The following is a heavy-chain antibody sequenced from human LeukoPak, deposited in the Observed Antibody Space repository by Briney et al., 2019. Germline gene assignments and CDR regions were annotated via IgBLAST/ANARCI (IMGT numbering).Heavy chain of an antibody. CDR3: VKVGAAWDFGDY. V-gene: IGHV3-9*01. CDR1: GFTFDDYA. J-gene: IGHJ4*02. CDR2: ISWNSGSI. Sequence: TGGSLRLSCAASGFTFDDYAMHWVRQAPGKGLEWVSGISWNSGSIGYADSVKGRFTISRDNAKNSLYLQMNSLRAEDTALYYCVKVGAAWDFGDYWGQGTLVTVSS. D-gene: IGHD1-26*01.